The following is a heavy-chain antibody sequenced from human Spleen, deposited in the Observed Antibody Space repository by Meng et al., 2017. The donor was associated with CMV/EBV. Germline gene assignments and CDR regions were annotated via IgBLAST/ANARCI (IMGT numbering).Heavy chain of an antibody. CDR1: GYSFIKYA. CDR3: ARGGDYDFWAGYTDLDY. D-gene: IGHD3-3*01. CDR2: ISTYNGYT. Sequence: ASVKVSCKASGYSFIKYAITWVRQAPGQRLAWMGWISTYNGYTEYAQKFQGRVTMTTDTSTSTAYVELRSLTSDDTAVYYCARGGDYDFWAGYTDLDYWGRGTLVTVSS. V-gene: IGHV1-18*01. J-gene: IGHJ4*02.